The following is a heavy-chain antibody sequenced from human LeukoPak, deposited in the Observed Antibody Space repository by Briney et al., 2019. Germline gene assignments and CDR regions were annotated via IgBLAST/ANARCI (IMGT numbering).Heavy chain of an antibody. Sequence: GGSLRLSCAASGFTFSDYYMSWIRQAPGKGLEWVSYISSSSSYTNYADSVKGRFTISRDNAKSSLYLQMNSLRAEDTAVYYCVRAQGIRYFDWLSYFDYWGQGTLVTVSS. D-gene: IGHD3-9*01. CDR3: VRAQGIRYFDWLSYFDY. CDR1: GFTFSDYY. J-gene: IGHJ4*02. V-gene: IGHV3-11*06. CDR2: ISSSSSYT.